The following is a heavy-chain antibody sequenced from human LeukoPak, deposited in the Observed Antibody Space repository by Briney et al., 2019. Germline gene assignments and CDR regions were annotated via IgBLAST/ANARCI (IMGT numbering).Heavy chain of an antibody. J-gene: IGHJ4*02. V-gene: IGHV3-11*01. Sequence: GGSLRLSCTASGFTFSDYYMTWIRQAPGKGLEWLSYISNSDNTKYYADSVKGRFTISRDNAKNSLYLQMNSLRAEDTAVYYCARERATTEYWGQGTLVTVSS. D-gene: IGHD1-26*01. CDR2: ISNSDNTK. CDR1: GFTFSDYY. CDR3: ARERATTEY.